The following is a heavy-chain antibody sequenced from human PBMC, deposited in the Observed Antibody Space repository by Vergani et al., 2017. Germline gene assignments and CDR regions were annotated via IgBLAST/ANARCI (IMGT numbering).Heavy chain of an antibody. CDR2: VSTGTKSQ. Sequence: PGGSLRLSCVVSGFDFSSYIMNWVRQAPGKGLEWVSFVSTGTKSQSYAESVKGRFTISRDSAKNSLYLQMDSLRAEDTAVYYCARDYIVVVPAATYYYMDVWGKGTTVTVSS. D-gene: IGHD2-2*01. J-gene: IGHJ6*03. CDR3: ARDYIVVVPAATYYYMDV. CDR1: GFDFSSYI. V-gene: IGHV3-48*01.